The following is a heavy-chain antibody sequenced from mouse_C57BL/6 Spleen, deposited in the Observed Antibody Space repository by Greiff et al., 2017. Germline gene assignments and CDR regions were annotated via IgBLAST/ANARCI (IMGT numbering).Heavy chain of an antibody. Sequence: QVQLQQSGAELVKPGASVKISCKASGYAFTSYWMNWVKQRPGTGLEWLGQIYPGDGDTNYNGKFKVKATLTADTSSSTAYMQLSSLTSEDSAVYFCARWEFAYWGQGTLVTVSA. J-gene: IGHJ3*01. CDR1: GYAFTSYW. D-gene: IGHD4-1*01. V-gene: IGHV1-80*01. CDR3: ARWEFAY. CDR2: IYPGDGDT.